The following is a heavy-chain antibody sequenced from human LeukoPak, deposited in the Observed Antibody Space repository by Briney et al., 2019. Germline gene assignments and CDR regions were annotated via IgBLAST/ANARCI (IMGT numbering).Heavy chain of an antibody. CDR3: AREYRGFGRNFDY. Sequence: ALRLSCAASGVTFSRYAMHWGRQAPGKGLEWVALISYEVTNKYYADSVKGRFTISRDNSKDTLYLQMNRLRAEDTAVYYCAREYRGFGRNFDYWGQGPLVTVSS. CDR2: ISYEVTNK. J-gene: IGHJ4*02. V-gene: IGHV3-30*07. CDR1: GVTFSRYA. D-gene: IGHD3-10*01.